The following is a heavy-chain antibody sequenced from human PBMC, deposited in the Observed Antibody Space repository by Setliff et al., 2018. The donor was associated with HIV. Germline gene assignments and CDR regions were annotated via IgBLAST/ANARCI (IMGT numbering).Heavy chain of an antibody. CDR1: GGTFSASG. V-gene: IGHV1-69*13. CDR2: IIPAFGTA. J-gene: IGHJ6*02. CDR3: ARGEGSGWDTVEENYYNLDV. D-gene: IGHD6-19*01. Sequence: SVKVSCKASGGTFSASGFSWVRQAPGQGLEWMGGIIPAFGTADYAQKFQGGVTITADASTSTAYMELISLRSEDTAVYYCARGEGSGWDTVEENYYNLDVWGPGTTVTVSS.